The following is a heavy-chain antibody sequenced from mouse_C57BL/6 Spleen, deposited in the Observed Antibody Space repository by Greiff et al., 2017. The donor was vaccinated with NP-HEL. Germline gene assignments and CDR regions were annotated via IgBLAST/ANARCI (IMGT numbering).Heavy chain of an antibody. J-gene: IGHJ3*01. CDR1: GYTFTSYW. Sequence: QVQLQQPGAELVKPGASVKLSCKASGYTFTSYWMHWVKQRPGQGLEWIGMIHPNSGSTNYNEKFKSKATLTVDKSSSTAYMQLSSLTSEDSAVYYCARERNYYSNYVGFAYWGQGTLVTVSA. CDR3: ARERNYYSNYVGFAY. D-gene: IGHD2-5*01. CDR2: IHPNSGST. V-gene: IGHV1-64*01.